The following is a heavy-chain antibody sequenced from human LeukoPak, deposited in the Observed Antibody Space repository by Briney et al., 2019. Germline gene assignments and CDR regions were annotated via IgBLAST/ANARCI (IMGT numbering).Heavy chain of an antibody. D-gene: IGHD3-16*01. CDR2: IHYTGST. V-gene: IGHV4-59*08. J-gene: IGHJ3*02. CDR3: AKYRPSGSVWVGFDI. CDR1: GGSISNNY. Sequence: SETLSLTCLVSGGSISNNYWSWIRQPTGKGLEWIGYIHYTGSTSYNPHLKSRVSISVDTSKNQFSLRLTSVTAADTAVYYCAKYRPSGSVWVGFDIWGQGTMVTVSS.